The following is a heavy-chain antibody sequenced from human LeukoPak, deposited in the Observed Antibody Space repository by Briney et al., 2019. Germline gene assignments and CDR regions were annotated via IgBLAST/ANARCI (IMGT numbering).Heavy chain of an antibody. CDR1: GFTFSSYA. D-gene: IGHD6-19*01. V-gene: IGHV3-21*01. J-gene: IGHJ4*02. CDR3: VRRAVSGEEALDFDY. Sequence: GGSLRLSCAASGFTFSSYAMSWVRQAPGKGLEWVSAISSRSSYIYYGGSVKGRFTVSRDNARNSVYLQMNSLRVEDTAVYYCVRRAVSGEEALDFDYWGQGTLVTVSS. CDR2: ISSRSSYI.